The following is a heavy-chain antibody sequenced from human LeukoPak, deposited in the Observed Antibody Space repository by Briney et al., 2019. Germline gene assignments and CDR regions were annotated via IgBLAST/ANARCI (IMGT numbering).Heavy chain of an antibody. J-gene: IGHJ4*02. V-gene: IGHV3-33*01. CDR2: IWYDGSNK. D-gene: IGHD3-22*01. CDR1: GFTFSSYG. Sequence: GRSLRLSCAASGFTFSSYGMHWVRQAPGKGLEWVAVIWYDGSNKYYADSVKGRFTISRDNSKNTLYLQMNSLRAEDTAVYYCARDGGPYYYDRRYYFDYWGQGTLVTVSS. CDR3: ARDGGPYYYDRRYYFDY.